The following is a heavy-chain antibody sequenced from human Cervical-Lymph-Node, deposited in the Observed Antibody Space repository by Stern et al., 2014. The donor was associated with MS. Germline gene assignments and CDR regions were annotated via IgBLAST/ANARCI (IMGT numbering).Heavy chain of an antibody. CDR1: GVSFSDYY. CDR3: ARGCRYLTCYDAFHL. Sequence: VQLVQWGAGLLKPSETLSLTCGVYGVSFSDYYWSWIRQPPGKELEWIGEIHHSGSTDYSPSLKSRVTISLDTSKNQFSLRLSSVTAADTAVYYCARGCRYLTCYDAFHLWGQGTMVTVSS. D-gene: IGHD3-16*02. V-gene: IGHV4-34*01. J-gene: IGHJ3*01. CDR2: IHHSGST.